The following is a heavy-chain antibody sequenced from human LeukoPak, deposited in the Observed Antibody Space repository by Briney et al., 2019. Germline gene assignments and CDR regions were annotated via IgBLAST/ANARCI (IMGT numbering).Heavy chain of an antibody. Sequence: GGSLRLSCAASGFTFSSYEMNWVRQAPGKGMEWVSYISSSGRTIYYADSVKGRFTISRDNAKNSLYLQMNSLRAEDTAVYYCARVHYDILTGYYGWFDPWGQGTLVTVSS. CDR1: GFTFSSYE. CDR2: ISSSGRTI. D-gene: IGHD3-9*01. CDR3: ARVHYDILTGYYGWFDP. J-gene: IGHJ5*02. V-gene: IGHV3-48*03.